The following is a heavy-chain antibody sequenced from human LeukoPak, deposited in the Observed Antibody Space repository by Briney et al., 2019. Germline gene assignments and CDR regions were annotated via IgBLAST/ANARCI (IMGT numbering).Heavy chain of an antibody. J-gene: IGHJ4*02. V-gene: IGHV4-4*02. CDR2: IYHSGST. D-gene: IGHD5-12*01. CDR1: GGSISSSNW. CDR3: ATRGGYDSVYFDY. Sequence: SETLSLTCAVSGGSISSSNWWSGVRQPPGKGLEWIGEIYHSGSTNYNPSLKSRVTISVDKPKNRFSLKLSSVTAADTDVYYCATRGGYDSVYFDYWGQGTLVTVSS.